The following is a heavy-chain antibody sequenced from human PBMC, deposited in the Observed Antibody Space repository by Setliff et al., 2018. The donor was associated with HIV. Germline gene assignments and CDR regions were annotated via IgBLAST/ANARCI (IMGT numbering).Heavy chain of an antibody. J-gene: IGHJ6*03. CDR1: GFTFSSYG. D-gene: IGHD5-18*01. V-gene: IGHV3-33*01. Sequence: GGSLRLSCAASGFTFSSYGMHWVRTAPGKGLEWVAVIRYDGSNKYYADSVKGRFTISRDKSKNTLYLQMNSLRAEDTAVYYCASSGYNYGGYYMDVWGKGTTVTVSS. CDR2: IRYDGSNK. CDR3: ASSGYNYGGYYMDV.